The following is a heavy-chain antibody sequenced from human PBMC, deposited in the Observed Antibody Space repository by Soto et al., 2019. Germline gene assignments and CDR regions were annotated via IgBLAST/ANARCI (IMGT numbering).Heavy chain of an antibody. CDR3: AKDCRGTVADAFDM. CDR2: INGSGDRT. CDR1: GLTFKNYV. D-gene: IGHD6-19*01. V-gene: IGHV3-23*01. Sequence: GSLRLSCAASGLTFKNYVMTWVRQAPGKGLEWGSAINGSGDRTYYTDSVKGRFTISRDNSKHTLSLQINSLSADDTAVYYCAKDCRGTVADAFDMWGQGTMVTV. J-gene: IGHJ3*02.